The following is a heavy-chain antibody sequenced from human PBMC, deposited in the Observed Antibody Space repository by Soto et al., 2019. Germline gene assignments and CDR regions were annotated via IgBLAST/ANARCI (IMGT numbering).Heavy chain of an antibody. V-gene: IGHV4-59*12. CDR1: GGSISSYY. D-gene: IGHD1-7*01. Sequence: SETLSLTCTVSGGSISSYYWSWIRQPPGKGLEWIGYIYYSGSTNYNPSLKSRVAISVDTSKNQFSLKLRSVTAADTAVYYCARSNWNYVRTLDYWGQGTQVTVSS. CDR2: IYYSGST. CDR3: ARSNWNYVRTLDY. J-gene: IGHJ4*02.